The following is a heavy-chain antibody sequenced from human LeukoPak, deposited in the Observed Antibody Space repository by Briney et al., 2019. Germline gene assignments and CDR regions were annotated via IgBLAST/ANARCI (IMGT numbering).Heavy chain of an antibody. CDR3: ARARRYYGSGSSFDY. J-gene: IGHJ4*02. CDR2: IKQDGSEK. CDR1: GFTFSSYS. Sequence: PGGSLRLSCAASGFTFSSYSMNWVRQAPGKGLEWVANIKQDGSEKYYVDSVKGRFTTSRDNAKNSLYLQMNSLRAEDTAVYYCARARRYYGSGSSFDYWGQGTLVTVSS. D-gene: IGHD3-10*01. V-gene: IGHV3-7*01.